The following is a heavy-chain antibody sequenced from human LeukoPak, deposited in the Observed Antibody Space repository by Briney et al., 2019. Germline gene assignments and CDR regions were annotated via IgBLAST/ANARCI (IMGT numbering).Heavy chain of an antibody. V-gene: IGHV4-59*01. CDR1: GVSIDSYH. CDR2: FYYTGST. Sequence: SETLSLTCSVSGVSIDSYHWSWIRQPPGKGLEWIGYFYYTGSTNYSPSFEGRVTISEDTTKNQISLRLTSVTAADTAVYFCAGRTAATTRPFDYWGQGALVIVSS. CDR3: AGRTAATTRPFDY. D-gene: IGHD2-21*02. J-gene: IGHJ4*02.